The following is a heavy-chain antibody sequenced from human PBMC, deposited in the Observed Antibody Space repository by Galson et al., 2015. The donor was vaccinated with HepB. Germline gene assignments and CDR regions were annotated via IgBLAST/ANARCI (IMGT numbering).Heavy chain of an antibody. CDR2: IKQDGSEK. D-gene: IGHD5-24*01. CDR3: ARAEWRWLPSWYFDL. Sequence: SLRLSCAASGFTFSSYWMSWVRQAPGKGLEWVANIKQDGSEKYYVDSVKGRFTISRDNAKNSLYLQMNSLRAEDTAVYYCARAEWRWLPSWYFDLWGRGTLVTVSS. V-gene: IGHV3-7*03. J-gene: IGHJ2*01. CDR1: GFTFSSYW.